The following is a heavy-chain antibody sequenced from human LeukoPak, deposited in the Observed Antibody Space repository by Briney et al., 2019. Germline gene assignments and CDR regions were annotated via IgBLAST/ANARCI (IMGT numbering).Heavy chain of an antibody. Sequence: SETLSLTCTVSGGSISSSSYYWGWIRQPPGKGLEWIGSIYYSGSTYYNPSLKSRVTISVDTSKNQFSLKLSSVTAADTAVYYCARHRRRQWQDAFDIWGQGTMVTVSS. J-gene: IGHJ3*02. CDR2: IYYSGST. CDR3: ARHRRRQWQDAFDI. D-gene: IGHD6-19*01. CDR1: GGSISSSSYY. V-gene: IGHV4-39*01.